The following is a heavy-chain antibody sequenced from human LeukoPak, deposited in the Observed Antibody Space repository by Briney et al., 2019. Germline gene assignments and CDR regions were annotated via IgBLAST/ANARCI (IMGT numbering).Heavy chain of an antibody. Sequence: PSETPSLTCTVSGGSISSYYWSWIRQPPGKGLEWIGYIYYSGSTNYNPSLKSRVTISVDTSKNQFSLKLSSVTAAGTAVYYCARDRAYYDSSGYLMDDAFDIWGQGTMVTVSS. J-gene: IGHJ3*02. V-gene: IGHV4-59*01. D-gene: IGHD3-22*01. CDR2: IYYSGST. CDR3: ARDRAYYDSSGYLMDDAFDI. CDR1: GGSISSYY.